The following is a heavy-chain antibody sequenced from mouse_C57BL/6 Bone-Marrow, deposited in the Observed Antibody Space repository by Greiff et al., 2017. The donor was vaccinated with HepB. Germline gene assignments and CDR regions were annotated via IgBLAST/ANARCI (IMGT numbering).Heavy chain of an antibody. D-gene: IGHD1-1*01. V-gene: IGHV1-26*01. CDR2: INPNNGGT. J-gene: IGHJ2*01. CDR1: GYTFTDYY. CDR3: ARWHYGSSYFDY. Sequence: VQLQQSGPELVKPGASVKISCKASGYTFTDYYMNWVKQSHGKSLEWIGDINPNNGGTSYNQKFKGKATLTVDKSSSTAYMELRSLTSEDSAVYYCARWHYGSSYFDYWGQGTTLTVSS.